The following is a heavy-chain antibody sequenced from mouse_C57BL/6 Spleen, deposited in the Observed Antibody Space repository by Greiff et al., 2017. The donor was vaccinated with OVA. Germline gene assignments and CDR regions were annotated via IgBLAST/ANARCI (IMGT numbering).Heavy chain of an antibody. Sequence: VQLQQPGAELVKPGASVKLSCKASGYTFTSYWMHWVKQRPGQGLGWIGMIQPNSGSTNYNEKFKSKATLTVDKSSSTAYMQLSSLTSEDSAVYYCARGRDYDGSSSGWYFDVWGTGTTGTGSS. V-gene: IGHV1-64*01. D-gene: IGHD1-1*01. CDR3: ARGRDYDGSSSGWYFDV. J-gene: IGHJ1*03. CDR1: GYTFTSYW. CDR2: IQPNSGST.